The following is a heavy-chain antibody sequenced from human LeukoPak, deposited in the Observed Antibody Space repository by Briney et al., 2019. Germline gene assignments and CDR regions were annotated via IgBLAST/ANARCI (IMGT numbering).Heavy chain of an antibody. Sequence: SETQSLTCAVYGGSFSGYYWGWIRQPPGKGLEWIGSIYYSGTTHYNPSLESRVTISVDTSKNQFSLKLAFVTAADTAIYYCAKGAGGFSYYNWFDPWGQGTLVTVSS. CDR2: IYYSGTT. CDR1: GGSFSGYY. J-gene: IGHJ5*02. V-gene: IGHV4-34*01. CDR3: AKGAGGFSYYNWFDP. D-gene: IGHD5-18*01.